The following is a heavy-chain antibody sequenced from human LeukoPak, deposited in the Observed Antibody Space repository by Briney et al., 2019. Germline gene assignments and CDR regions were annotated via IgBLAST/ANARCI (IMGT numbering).Heavy chain of an antibody. J-gene: IGHJ4*02. D-gene: IGHD3-10*01. V-gene: IGHV3-7*04. Sequence: PGGSLRLSCAASGFTFTSYWMSWVRQAPGKGLEWVANIKQDGSAKFYVDSVKGRFTISRDNVKKSLYLQMNSLRVEDTAVYYCAGDYYGSGRGCFDYWGQGTLVTVSS. CDR3: AGDYYGSGRGCFDY. CDR1: GFTFTSYW. CDR2: IKQDGSAK.